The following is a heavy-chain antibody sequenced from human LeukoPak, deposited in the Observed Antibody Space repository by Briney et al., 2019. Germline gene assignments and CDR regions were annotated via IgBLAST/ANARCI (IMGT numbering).Heavy chain of an antibody. J-gene: IGHJ5*02. CDR3: ARGGDDYGDYCGGFS. D-gene: IGHD4-17*01. Sequence: ASVNVSCKASGYTFTSYAMHWVRPAPGQRREWMGWINGGNGNTKYSQTLQGRVTITRDTSASTAYMEPSSLRSEDRAVYFCARGGDDYGDYCGGFSWGEGTLVTVSS. V-gene: IGHV1-3*01. CDR1: GYTFTSYA. CDR2: INGGNGNT.